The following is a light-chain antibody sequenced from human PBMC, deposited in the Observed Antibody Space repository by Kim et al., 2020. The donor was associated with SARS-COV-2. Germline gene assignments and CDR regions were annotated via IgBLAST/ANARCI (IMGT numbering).Light chain of an antibody. CDR1: SGHSSYI. V-gene: IGLV4-60*03. J-gene: IGLJ3*02. Sequence: SVKLTCTLSSGHSSYIIAWHQQQPGKAPRYLMKLEGSGSYNKGSGVPDRFSGSSSGADRYLTISNLQSEDEADYYCETWDSNTRVFGGGTKLTVL. CDR3: ETWDSNTRV. CDR2: LEGSGSY.